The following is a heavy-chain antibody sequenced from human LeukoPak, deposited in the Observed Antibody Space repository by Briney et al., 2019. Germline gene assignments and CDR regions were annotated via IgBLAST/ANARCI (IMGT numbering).Heavy chain of an antibody. CDR2: INPNSGGT. Sequence: GASVKVSCKASGYTFTGYYMHWVRQAPEQGLKWMGWINPNSGGTNYAQKFQGWVTMTRDTSISTAYMELSRLRSDDTAVYYCARGNNSSSWYEALYWGQGTLVTVSS. CDR3: ARGNNSSSWYEALY. J-gene: IGHJ4*02. D-gene: IGHD6-13*01. CDR1: GYTFTGYY. V-gene: IGHV1-2*04.